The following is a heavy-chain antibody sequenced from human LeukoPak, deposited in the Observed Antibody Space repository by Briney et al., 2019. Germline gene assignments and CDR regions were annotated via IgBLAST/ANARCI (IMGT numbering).Heavy chain of an antibody. CDR1: GYTFTSFY. V-gene: IGHV1-46*01. CDR2: INPSGGST. J-gene: IGHJ5*02. CDR3: AREVAAAVP. Sequence: ASVKVSCKASGYTFTSFYMHWVRQAPGQGLEWMGIINPSGGSTSSAQKFQGRVTMTRDTSTSTVYMDLSSLRSEDTAVYYCAREVAAAVPWGQGTLVTVSS. D-gene: IGHD6-13*01.